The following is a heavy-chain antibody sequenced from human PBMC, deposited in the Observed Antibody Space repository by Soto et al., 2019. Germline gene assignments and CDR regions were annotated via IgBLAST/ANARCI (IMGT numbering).Heavy chain of an antibody. V-gene: IGHV3-7*01. CDR3: ATDPWDN. CDR1: GFTFRDYW. CDR2: INQDGHEE. J-gene: IGHJ4*02. Sequence: EVQLVESGGGLVQPGGSLRLSCAASGFTFRDYWMTWVRQVPGKGLEWVANINQDGHEECYMDSVKGRFTISRDNAKNSLDLQMSGLRADDTAVYYCATDPWDNWGQGTLVTVSS.